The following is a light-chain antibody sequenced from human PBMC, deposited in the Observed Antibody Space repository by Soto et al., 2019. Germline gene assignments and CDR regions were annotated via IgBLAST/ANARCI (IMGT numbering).Light chain of an antibody. J-gene: IGLJ1*01. Sequence: QSALTQPASVSGSPGHSITISCTGTSSDVCGYNSVSWYQQHPVKAPKLMIYDVSNRPSGVSNRFSGSKSSNTASLTISWLQAEHKADYYCRSYTSSSTHLYVFATGTQLT. V-gene: IGLV2-14*01. CDR3: RSYTSSSTHLYV. CDR2: DVS. CDR1: SSDVCGYNS.